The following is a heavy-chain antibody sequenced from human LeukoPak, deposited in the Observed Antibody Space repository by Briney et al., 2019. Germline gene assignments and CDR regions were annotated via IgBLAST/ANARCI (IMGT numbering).Heavy chain of an antibody. V-gene: IGHV3-21*01. CDR1: GFIFSSYS. CDR2: ISSSSSYI. Sequence: PGGSLRLSCAASGFIFSSYSMNWVRQAPGKGLEWVSSISSSSSYIYYADSVKGRFTISRDNAKNSLYLQMNSLRAEDTAVYYCARDVHGYSYGDGAFDIWGQGTMVTVSS. D-gene: IGHD5-18*01. J-gene: IGHJ3*02. CDR3: ARDVHGYSYGDGAFDI.